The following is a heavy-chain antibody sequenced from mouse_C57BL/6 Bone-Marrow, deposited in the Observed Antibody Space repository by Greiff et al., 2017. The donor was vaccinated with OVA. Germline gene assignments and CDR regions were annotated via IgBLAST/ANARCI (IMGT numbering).Heavy chain of an antibody. V-gene: IGHV5-4*01. Sequence: EVNVVESGGGLVKPGGSLKLSCAASGFTFSSYAMSWVRQTPEKRLEWVATISDGGSYTYYPDNVKGRFTISRDNAKNNLYLQMSHLKSEDTAMYYCAREGQLRLRDYWGQGTTLTVSS. CDR3: AREGQLRLRDY. J-gene: IGHJ2*01. CDR1: GFTFSSYA. D-gene: IGHD3-2*02. CDR2: ISDGGSYT.